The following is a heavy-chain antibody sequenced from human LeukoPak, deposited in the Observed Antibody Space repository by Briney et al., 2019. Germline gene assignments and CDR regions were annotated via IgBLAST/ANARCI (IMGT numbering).Heavy chain of an antibody. CDR2: ISSSTI. CDR3: ASGSTGFDY. Sequence: GGSLRLSCAASGFTFRSYSMNWVRQAPGKGLEWISYISSSTIYYADSVKGRFTISRDNAKNSLYLQMNSLRAEDTAVYYCASGSTGFDYWGQGTLVTVSS. D-gene: IGHD3-10*01. V-gene: IGHV3-48*01. CDR1: GFTFRSYS. J-gene: IGHJ4*02.